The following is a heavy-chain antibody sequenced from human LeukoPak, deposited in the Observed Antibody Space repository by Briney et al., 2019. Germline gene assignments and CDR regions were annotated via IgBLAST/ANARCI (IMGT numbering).Heavy chain of an antibody. Sequence: ASVKVSCKASGYTFTSYYMHWVRQAPGQGLEWMGLINPTGGSTGYAQKFQGRVTMTRDTSISTAYMELSRLRSDDTAVYYCARDLGGSYYFNYWGQGTLVTVSS. CDR3: ARDLGGSYYFNY. J-gene: IGHJ4*02. D-gene: IGHD1-26*01. CDR2: INPTGGST. V-gene: IGHV1-2*06. CDR1: GYTFTSYY.